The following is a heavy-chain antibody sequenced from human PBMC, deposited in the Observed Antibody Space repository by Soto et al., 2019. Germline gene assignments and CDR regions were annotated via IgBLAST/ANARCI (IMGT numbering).Heavy chain of an antibody. V-gene: IGHV3-9*01. CDR1: GFTFDDYA. CDR2: ISWNSGSI. D-gene: IGHD3-3*01. J-gene: IGHJ6*02. CDR3: AKDAGPTYYDFWSGYSSHYYYGMDV. Sequence: LRLSCAASGFTFDDYAIHGVRQAPWKGLEWVSGISWNSGSIGYADSVKGRFTISRDNAKNSLYLQMNSLRAEDTALYYCAKDAGPTYYDFWSGYSSHYYYGMDVWGQGTTVTVSS.